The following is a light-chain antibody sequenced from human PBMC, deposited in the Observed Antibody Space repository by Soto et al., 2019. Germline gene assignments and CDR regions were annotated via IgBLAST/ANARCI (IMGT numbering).Light chain of an antibody. Sequence: VVTQSTLSLPVTPGEPASISCRSSQILLHSNGYNYLDWYLQKPGQSPQLLIYLGSNRASGVPDRFSGSGSGTDFTLKISRVEAEDVGVYYCMQPLQSWTFGQGTKVDIK. CDR3: MQPLQSWT. J-gene: IGKJ1*01. CDR1: QILLHSNGYNY. V-gene: IGKV2-28*01. CDR2: LGS.